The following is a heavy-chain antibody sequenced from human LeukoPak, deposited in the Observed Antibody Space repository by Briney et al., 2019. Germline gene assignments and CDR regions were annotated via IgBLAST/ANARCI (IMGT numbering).Heavy chain of an antibody. Sequence: GESLKISCKGSGYSFTSYWISWVRQMPGKGLERMGRIDPSDSYTNYSPSFQGHVTISADKSISTAYLQWSSLKASDTAMYYCAWILWFGELLPSNIDYWGQGTLVTVSS. V-gene: IGHV5-10-1*01. CDR3: AWILWFGELLPSNIDY. CDR2: IDPSDSYT. CDR1: GYSFTSYW. J-gene: IGHJ4*02. D-gene: IGHD3-10*01.